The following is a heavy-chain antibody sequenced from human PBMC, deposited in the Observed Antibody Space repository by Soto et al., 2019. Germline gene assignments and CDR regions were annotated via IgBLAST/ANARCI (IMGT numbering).Heavy chain of an antibody. CDR2: IDGSGYT. V-gene: IGHV4-31*03. J-gene: IGHJ4*02. CDR1: GCSISTGGYY. D-gene: IGHD3-3*01. CDR3: ARKQAGFFYGIDY. Sequence: TLSLTCTVAGCSISTGGYYWSWIRQYPGKGLEWLGYIDGSGYTFYNPSLQSRLTLSMDTSKNQFSLKLSSATAADTAVYFCARKQAGFFYGIDYWGQGTLVTVSS.